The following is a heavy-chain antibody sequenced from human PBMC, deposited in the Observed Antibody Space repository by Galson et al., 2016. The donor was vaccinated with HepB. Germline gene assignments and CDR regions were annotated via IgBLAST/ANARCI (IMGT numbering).Heavy chain of an antibody. CDR2: IYDSGST. CDR1: GDSISSGDNS. CDR3: AREGGFGDPYYFDY. J-gene: IGHJ4*02. Sequence: TLSLTCAVSGDSISSGDNSWSWIRQPPGKGLEWIGYIYDSGSTFYNPSLRGRVTISVDRSNNQFSLKLTSVTAADTAVYYCAREGGFGDPYYFDYWGQGTLVTVSS. V-gene: IGHV4-30-2*01. D-gene: IGHD4-17*01.